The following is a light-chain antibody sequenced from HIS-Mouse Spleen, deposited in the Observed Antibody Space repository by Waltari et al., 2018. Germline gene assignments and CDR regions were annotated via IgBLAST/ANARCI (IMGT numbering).Light chain of an antibody. CDR2: DVI. CDR1: SRHVGGYTY. V-gene: IGLV2-14*03. Sequence: QSALTQPASVSGSPGPSITIPCPGTSRHVGGYTYVPWYQQHPGKAPNTMIYDVINPPSGVSNRFSGSKSGNTASLTISGLQAEDEADYYCSSYTSSSFNVVFGGGTKLTVL. J-gene: IGLJ2*01. CDR3: SSYTSSSFNVV.